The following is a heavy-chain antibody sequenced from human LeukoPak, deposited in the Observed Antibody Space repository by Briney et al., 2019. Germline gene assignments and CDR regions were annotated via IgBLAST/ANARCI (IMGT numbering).Heavy chain of an antibody. D-gene: IGHD1-14*01. Sequence: SETLSLTCTVSGGSISSSSSYWDWIRQPPGKGLEWIGCMYYSGSTYYNPSLKSRVTMSVDTSKNQFSLKLSSVTAADTAVYYCARQSYNPDAFDIWGQGTMVTVSS. J-gene: IGHJ3*02. CDR3: ARQSYNPDAFDI. CDR2: MYYSGST. CDR1: GGSISSSSSY. V-gene: IGHV4-39*01.